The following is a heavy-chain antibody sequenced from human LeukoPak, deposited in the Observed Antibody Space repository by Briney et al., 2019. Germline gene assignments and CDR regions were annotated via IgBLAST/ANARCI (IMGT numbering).Heavy chain of an antibody. J-gene: IGHJ4*02. V-gene: IGHV3-23*01. D-gene: IGHD3-22*01. CDR3: AKHLNYYDSSGTRRNFDY. CDR1: GFIFTGYF. CDR2: ISGSGGST. Sequence: GGPLRLSCAASGFIFTGYFMSWVRQAPGKGLEWDSAISGSGGSTYYADSVKGRFTISRDNSKNTLYLQMNSLRAEDTAVYYCAKHLNYYDSSGTRRNFDYWGQGTLVTVSS.